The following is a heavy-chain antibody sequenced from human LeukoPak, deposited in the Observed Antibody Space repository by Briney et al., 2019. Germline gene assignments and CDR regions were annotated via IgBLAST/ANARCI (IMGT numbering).Heavy chain of an antibody. V-gene: IGHV4-59*01. CDR2: VYYSGGT. D-gene: IGHD4-17*01. J-gene: IGHJ4*02. CDR1: GGSISRFY. CDR3: ARTGSTVTMLYPFDH. Sequence: PSETLSLTCTVSGGSISRFYWSWIRQPPGKALEWIGYVYYSGGTNYNPSLRSRVTMSVDTSKNQFSLKLSSVTAADTAVYYCARTGSTVTMLYPFDHWGQGTLVTVSS.